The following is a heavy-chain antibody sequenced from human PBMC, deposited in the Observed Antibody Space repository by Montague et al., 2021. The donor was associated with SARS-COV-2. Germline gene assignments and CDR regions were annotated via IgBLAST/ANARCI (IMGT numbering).Heavy chain of an antibody. Sequence: TRSLTCTVSGGSISSGGYYWSWIRQHPGKGLEWIGYIYYSGSTYYNPSLKSRVTISVDTSKNQFSLKLSSVTAADTAVYYCARVGIVVVPAAIVTLSYYYYMDVWGKGTTVTASS. D-gene: IGHD2-2*02. CDR2: IYYSGST. CDR1: GGSISSGGYY. CDR3: ARVGIVVVPAAIVTLSYYYYMDV. V-gene: IGHV4-31*03. J-gene: IGHJ6*03.